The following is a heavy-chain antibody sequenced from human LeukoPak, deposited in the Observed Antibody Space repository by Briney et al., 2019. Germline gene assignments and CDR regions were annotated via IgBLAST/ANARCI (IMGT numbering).Heavy chain of an antibody. CDR3: ARDESGDNDAFDI. Sequence: PGGSLRLSCAASGFTFSDYTMNWVRLAPGKGLEWVSSISGSSNCIYYADSVKGRFTISRGNAKNSLYLQMNSLRVEDTAVYYCARDESGDNDAFDIWGQGTMVTVSS. V-gene: IGHV3-21*01. J-gene: IGHJ3*02. CDR1: GFTFSDYT. D-gene: IGHD2-21*01. CDR2: ISGSSNCI.